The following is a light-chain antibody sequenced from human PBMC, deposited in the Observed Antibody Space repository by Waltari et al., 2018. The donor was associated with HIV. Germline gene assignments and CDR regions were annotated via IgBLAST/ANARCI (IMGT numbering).Light chain of an antibody. V-gene: IGKV4-1*01. J-gene: IGKJ2*01. CDR3: QQYYSTPPMYT. CDR2: WAS. CDR1: QSVLYSSNNKNY. Sequence: DIVMTQSPDSLAVSLGERATINCKSSQSVLYSSNNKNYLAWYQQKPGQPPKLPIYWASTRESAVPDRFSGSGSWTDFTLTISSLQAEDVAVYYCQQYYSTPPMYTFGQGTKLEIK.